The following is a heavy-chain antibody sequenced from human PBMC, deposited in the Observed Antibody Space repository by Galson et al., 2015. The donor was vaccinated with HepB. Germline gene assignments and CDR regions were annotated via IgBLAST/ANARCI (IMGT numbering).Heavy chain of an antibody. CDR1: GFTFSSYA. CDR3: ARVLMEYYFDY. D-gene: IGHD1-1*01. V-gene: IGHV3-30-3*01. Sequence: SLRLSCAASGFTFSSYAMHWVRQAPGKGLEWVAVISYDGSNKYYAGSVKGRFTISRDNSKNTLYLQMNSLRAEDTAAYYCARVLMEYYFDYWGQGTLVTVSS. CDR2: ISYDGSNK. J-gene: IGHJ4*02.